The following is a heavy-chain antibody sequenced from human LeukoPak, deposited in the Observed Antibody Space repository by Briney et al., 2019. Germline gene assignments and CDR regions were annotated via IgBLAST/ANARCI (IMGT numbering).Heavy chain of an antibody. CDR3: ASYLTSIPSGMDV. CDR2: ISTDGSST. V-gene: IGHV3-74*01. J-gene: IGHJ6*02. D-gene: IGHD2/OR15-2a*01. CDR1: GFTSSRYW. Sequence: GGSLRLSCAASGFTSSRYWMHWLRQAPGKGPVWVSRISTDGSSTSYADSAKGRFTISRDNGKNTLYLQLNSLRAEDTAVYYCASYLTSIPSGMDVWGQGTTVTVSS.